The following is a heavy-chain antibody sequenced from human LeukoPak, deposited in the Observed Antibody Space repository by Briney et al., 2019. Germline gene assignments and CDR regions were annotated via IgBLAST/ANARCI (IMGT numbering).Heavy chain of an antibody. CDR1: GFTFSSYS. CDR2: ISSSSSYI. Sequence: GGSLRLSCAASGFTFSSYSMNWVRQAPGKGLEWVSSISSSSSYIYYADSVKGRFTISRDNAKNSLYLQMNSLRAEDTAVYYCARASSSWYGDYYYYYMDVWGKGTTVTVSS. D-gene: IGHD6-13*01. J-gene: IGHJ6*03. V-gene: IGHV3-21*01. CDR3: ARASSSWYGDYYYYYMDV.